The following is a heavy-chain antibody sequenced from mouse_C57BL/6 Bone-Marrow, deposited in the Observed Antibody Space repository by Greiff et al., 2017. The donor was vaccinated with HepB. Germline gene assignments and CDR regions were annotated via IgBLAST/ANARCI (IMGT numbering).Heavy chain of an antibody. CDR3: ATGLRQAMDY. CDR2: INPNNGGT. Sequence: VQLQQSGPELVKPGASVKIPCKASGYTFTDYNMDWVKQSHGKSLEWIGDINPNNGGTIYNQKFKGKATLTVDKSSSTAYMELRSLTSEDTAVYYCATGLRQAMDYWGQGTSVTVSS. J-gene: IGHJ4*01. V-gene: IGHV1-18*01. D-gene: IGHD2-4*01. CDR1: GYTFTDYN.